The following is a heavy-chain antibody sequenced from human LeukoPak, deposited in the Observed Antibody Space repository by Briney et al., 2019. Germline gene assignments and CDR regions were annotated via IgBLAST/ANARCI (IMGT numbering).Heavy chain of an antibody. CDR3: ARTPGSAYYPYYYMDV. CDR2: IYYSGST. V-gene: IGHV4-59*01. J-gene: IGHJ6*03. D-gene: IGHD6-19*01. Sequence: SETLSLTCTVSGGSISTYYWSWVRQPPGKGQEWIGYIYYSGSTNYNPSLKSRVTISVDTSKNQFSLNLNSVTAADTAEYFCARTPGSAYYPYYYMDVWGKGTTVTVSS. CDR1: GGSISTYY.